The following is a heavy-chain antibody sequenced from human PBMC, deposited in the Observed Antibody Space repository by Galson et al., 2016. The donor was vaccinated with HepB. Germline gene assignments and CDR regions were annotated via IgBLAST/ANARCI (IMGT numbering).Heavy chain of an antibody. Sequence: SLRLSCAASGFTFSRYDMNWLRQAPGKGLEWVSYISAGGNTIYYADSVGGRFTVSRDNAKNSLLLQMRSLGAEDTAVYYCARYGDFPPQYDGMDVWGEGTTVTVSS. J-gene: IGHJ6*04. D-gene: IGHD4-17*01. CDR2: ISAGGNTI. CDR1: GFTFSRYD. V-gene: IGHV3-48*03. CDR3: ARYGDFPPQYDGMDV.